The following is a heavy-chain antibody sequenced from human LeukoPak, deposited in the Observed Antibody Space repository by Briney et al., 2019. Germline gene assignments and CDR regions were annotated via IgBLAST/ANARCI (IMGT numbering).Heavy chain of an antibody. Sequence: ASVKVSCKVSGYTLTELSMHWVRQAPGKGLEWMGGFDPEDGETFYAQKFQGRVTMTEDTSTDAAYMELSSLRSEDTAVYYCATDYYYDSSGSYYTVDYWGQGTLVTVSS. D-gene: IGHD3-22*01. CDR3: ATDYYYDSSGSYYTVDY. CDR2: FDPEDGET. J-gene: IGHJ4*02. V-gene: IGHV1-24*01. CDR1: GYTLTELS.